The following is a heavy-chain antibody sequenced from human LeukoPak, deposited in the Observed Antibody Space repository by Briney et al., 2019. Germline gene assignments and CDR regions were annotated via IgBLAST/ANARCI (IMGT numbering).Heavy chain of an antibody. D-gene: IGHD6-6*01. Sequence: PSQTLSLTCTVSGGSISSGSYYWSWIRQHPGKGLEWIGYMYHGGTTYYNPSLKSRVTISVDTSKNQFSLKLSSVTAADTAVYYCASIPYSSSPNPSYWGQGTLVTVSS. CDR2: MYHGGTT. CDR1: GGSISSGSYY. CDR3: ASIPYSSSPNPSY. V-gene: IGHV4-31*03. J-gene: IGHJ4*02.